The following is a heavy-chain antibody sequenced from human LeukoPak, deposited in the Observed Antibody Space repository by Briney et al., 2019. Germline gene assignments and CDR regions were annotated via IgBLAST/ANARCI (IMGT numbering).Heavy chain of an antibody. V-gene: IGHV1-69*05. J-gene: IGHJ6*03. CDR3: AGGSYSSSWYPGYYYYYMDV. CDR2: IIPIFGTA. CDR1: GGTFSGYA. D-gene: IGHD6-13*01. Sequence: ASVKVSCKASGGTFSGYAISWVRQAPGQGLEWMGGIIPIFGTANYAQKFQGRVTITTDESTSTAYMELSSLRSEDTAVYYCAGGSYSSSWYPGYYYYYMDVWGKGTTVTVSS.